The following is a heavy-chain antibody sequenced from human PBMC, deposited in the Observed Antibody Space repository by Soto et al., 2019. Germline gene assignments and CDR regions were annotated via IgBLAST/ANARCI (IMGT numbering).Heavy chain of an antibody. CDR1: GFTFSSYG. CDR3: ASLGFWRGSWSPPGMDV. CDR2: IWYDGSNK. Sequence: PGGSLRLSCAASGFTFSSYGMHWVRQAPGKGLEWVAVIWYDGSNKYYADSVKGRFTISRDNSKNTLYLQMNSLRAEDTAVYYCASLGFWRGSWSPPGMDVWGQGTTVTVSS. J-gene: IGHJ6*02. V-gene: IGHV3-33*01. D-gene: IGHD3-3*01.